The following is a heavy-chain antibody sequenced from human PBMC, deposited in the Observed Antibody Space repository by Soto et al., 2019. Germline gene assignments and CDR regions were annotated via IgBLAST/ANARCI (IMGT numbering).Heavy chain of an antibody. CDR3: ARVPGISRALDAFDI. Sequence: GGSLRLSCAASGFTFTTYAMNWVRQAPGKGLEWISYVSSSSTTIYYADSVKGRFTISRDNAKNSLSLQMNSLRAEDTAVYYCARVPGISRALDAFDIWGQGTMVTVSS. D-gene: IGHD2-15*01. CDR2: VSSSSTTI. CDR1: GFTFTTYA. J-gene: IGHJ3*02. V-gene: IGHV3-48*01.